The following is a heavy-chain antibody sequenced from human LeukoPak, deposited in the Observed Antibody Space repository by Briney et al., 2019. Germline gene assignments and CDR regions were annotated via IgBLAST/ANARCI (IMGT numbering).Heavy chain of an antibody. D-gene: IGHD4-17*01. J-gene: IGHJ6*02. CDR2: IYYSGST. CDR3: ARAPGRDYGDYGFYLYGVDV. CDR1: GGSISSGGYY. V-gene: IGHV4-31*03. Sequence: SETLSLTCTVSGGSISSGGYYWSWIRQHPGKGLEWIGHIYYSGSTYYNPSLKSRVTISVDTSKNQFSLKLSSVTAADTAVYFCARAPGRDYGDYGFYLYGVDVWGQGTTVTVSS.